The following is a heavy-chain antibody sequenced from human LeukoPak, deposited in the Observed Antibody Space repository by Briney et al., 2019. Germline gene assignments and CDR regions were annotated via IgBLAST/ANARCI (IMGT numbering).Heavy chain of an antibody. V-gene: IGHV4-31*03. CDR3: ARASRVAARSSNNWFDP. J-gene: IGHJ5*02. Sequence: SETLSLTCTVSGSSISSGGYYWSWIRQHPGKGLEWIGYIYYSGSTYYNPSLKSRVTISVDTSKNQFSLKLSSVTAADTAVYYCARASRVAARSSNNWFDPWGQGTLVTVSS. CDR1: GSSISSGGYY. CDR2: IYYSGST. D-gene: IGHD6-6*01.